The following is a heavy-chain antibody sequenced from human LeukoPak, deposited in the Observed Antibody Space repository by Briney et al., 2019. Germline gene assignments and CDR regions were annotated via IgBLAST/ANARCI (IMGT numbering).Heavy chain of an antibody. CDR1: GYTFTSYY. J-gene: IGHJ3*02. CDR2: INPSGGST. D-gene: IGHD3-22*01. V-gene: IGHV1-46*01. CDR3: ARGMYYYDSSGYYPDAFDI. Sequence: GASVKVSCKASGYTFTSYYMHWVRQAPGQGLEWMGIINPSGGSTSYAQKFQGRVTMTRDMSTSTVYMELSSLRSEDTAVYYCARGMYYYDSSGYYPDAFDIWGQGTMVTVSS.